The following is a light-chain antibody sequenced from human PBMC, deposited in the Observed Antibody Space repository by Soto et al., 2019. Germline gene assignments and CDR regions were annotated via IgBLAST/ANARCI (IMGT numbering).Light chain of an antibody. J-gene: IGLJ2*01. CDR2: EVS. CDR1: SSDVGSYNY. V-gene: IGLV2-14*01. Sequence: QSVLTQPASVSGSPGQSITISCTGTSSDVGSYNYVSWYQQHPGKAPKLMIYEVSNRPSGVSSRFSGSKSGNTASLTISGLQAEDEADYYCTSYTSSDTVIFGGGTKLTVL. CDR3: TSYTSSDTVI.